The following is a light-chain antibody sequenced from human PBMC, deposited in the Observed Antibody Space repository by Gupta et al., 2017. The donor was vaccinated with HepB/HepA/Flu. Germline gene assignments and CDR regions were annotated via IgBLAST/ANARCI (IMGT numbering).Light chain of an antibody. V-gene: IGKV3-20*01. CDR1: PGISSTS. J-gene: IGKJ2*04. Sequence: ENVSTQSPVTLSVSPGESATLSCRAIPGISSTSLAWYQQNPGQAPSLFIYGASSRATGIPDMFSGSACGTDFTITINRVEPEDFAVYYCQQYGSSPGSFGQGTKLESK. CDR2: GAS. CDR3: QQYGSSPGS.